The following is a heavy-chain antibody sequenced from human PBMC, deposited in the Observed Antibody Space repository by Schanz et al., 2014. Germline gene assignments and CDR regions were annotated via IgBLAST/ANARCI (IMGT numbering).Heavy chain of an antibody. CDR1: GFAFSVYG. CDR3: ARELEGYGGGGGGFEP. CDR2: IWSDGSTK. J-gene: IGHJ5*02. Sequence: QVQMVESGGGVVQPGRSLRLSCAASGFAFSVYGMHWVRQAPGKGPEWVAVIWSDGSTKYYADSVKGRFTISRDNSKNTLYLQMNSLRAEDTAVYYCARELEGYGGGGGGFEPWGQGTLVTVSS. D-gene: IGHD2-21*01. V-gene: IGHV3-33*01.